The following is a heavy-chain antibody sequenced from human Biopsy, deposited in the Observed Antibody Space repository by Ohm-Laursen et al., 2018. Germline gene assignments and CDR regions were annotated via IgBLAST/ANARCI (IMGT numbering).Heavy chain of an antibody. CDR2: ISYTGYT. CDR1: GGSFTGHY. CDR3: ARGSNEYGGLYFPH. D-gene: IGHD4-23*01. Sequence: SDTLSLTCTVSGGSFTGHYWSWIRQPPGKGLEWIGHISYTGYTSYNASLKSRVTISVDTSRNHFSLRLSSLTAADTAVYYCARGSNEYGGLYFPHWGQGTLVTVSP. J-gene: IGHJ1*01. V-gene: IGHV4-59*11.